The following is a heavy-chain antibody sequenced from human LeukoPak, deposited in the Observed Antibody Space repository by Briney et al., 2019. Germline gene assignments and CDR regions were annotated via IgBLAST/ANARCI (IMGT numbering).Heavy chain of an antibody. Sequence: GESLKISCEGSGYSFTSYWIGWVRQMPGKGLEWMGIIYPGDSDTRYSPSFQGQVTISADKSISTAYLQWSSLKASDTAMYYCAGRYYDILTGYYLFDYWGQGTLVTVSS. J-gene: IGHJ4*02. V-gene: IGHV5-51*01. CDR2: IYPGDSDT. CDR3: AGRYYDILTGYYLFDY. CDR1: GYSFTSYW. D-gene: IGHD3-9*01.